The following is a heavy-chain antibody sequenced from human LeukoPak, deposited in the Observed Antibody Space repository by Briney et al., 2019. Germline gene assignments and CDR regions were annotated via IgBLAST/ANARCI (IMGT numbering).Heavy chain of an antibody. V-gene: IGHV3-33*08. Sequence: PGGSLRLSCVVSGFSISSSYMGWVRQAPGKGLEWVAIIWYDGSNKYYADFVKGRFTTSRDNSKNTLYLQMNSLRADDTAVYYCARVSGYSGTWYVDYWGQGTLVTVSS. CDR2: IWYDGSNK. D-gene: IGHD6-13*01. CDR1: GFSISSSY. CDR3: ARVSGYSGTWYVDY. J-gene: IGHJ4*02.